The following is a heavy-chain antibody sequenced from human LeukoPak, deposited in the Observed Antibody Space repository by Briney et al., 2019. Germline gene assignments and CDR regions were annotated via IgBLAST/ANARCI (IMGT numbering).Heavy chain of an antibody. J-gene: IGHJ4*02. CDR2: IYSGGST. CDR3: ARHYYDSSGYQGIDY. D-gene: IGHD3-22*01. Sequence: GGSLRLSCAASGFTVSSNYMSWVRQAPGKGLEWVSVIYSGGSTCYADSVKGRFTISRDNSKNTLYLQMNSLGAEDTAVYYCARHYYDSSGYQGIDYWGQGTLVTVSS. V-gene: IGHV3-53*01. CDR1: GFTVSSNY.